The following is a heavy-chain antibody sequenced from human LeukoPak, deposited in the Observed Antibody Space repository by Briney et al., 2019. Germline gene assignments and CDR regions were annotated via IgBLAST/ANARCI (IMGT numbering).Heavy chain of an antibody. V-gene: IGHV3-7*03. J-gene: IGHJ4*02. Sequence: PGRSLRLSCVASGFPFSSYWMTWVRQAPGKGLEWVANIKQDGSKKSYVDSVKGRFTISRDNAKSSLYLQMNSLRAEDTAVYYCARALYDYVWGSYHHWGQGTLVTVSS. CDR1: GFPFSSYW. D-gene: IGHD3-16*02. CDR3: ARALYDYVWGSYHH. CDR2: IKQDGSKK.